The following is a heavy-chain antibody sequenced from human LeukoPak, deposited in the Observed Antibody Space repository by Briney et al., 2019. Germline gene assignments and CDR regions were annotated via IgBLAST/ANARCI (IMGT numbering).Heavy chain of an antibody. CDR1: GFTFSNYA. V-gene: IGHV3-23*01. CDR3: ARGDFGVAGYFDY. CDR2: ISGDRGNV. J-gene: IGHJ4*02. Sequence: TGGSLRLSCAVSGFTFSNYAMSWVRQTPGKGLEWVSAISGDRGNVYYADSVKGRFTISRDNAKNSLYLQMNSLRAEDTAVYYCARGDFGVAGYFDYWGQGTLVTVSS. D-gene: IGHD3-3*01.